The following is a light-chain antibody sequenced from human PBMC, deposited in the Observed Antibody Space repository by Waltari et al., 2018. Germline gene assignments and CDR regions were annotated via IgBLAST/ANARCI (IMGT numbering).Light chain of an antibody. CDR1: QSVADN. CDR3: QQYNHWPPSA. Sequence: EIVMTQSPATLSVSPGERATLSCRASQSVADNLAWYQHKPGQAPRLLIYGASTSATGIPGRFSGSGSGTEFTLTISGLQSEDFALYYCQQYNHWPPSAFGQGTKVEIK. J-gene: IGKJ1*01. V-gene: IGKV3-15*01. CDR2: GAS.